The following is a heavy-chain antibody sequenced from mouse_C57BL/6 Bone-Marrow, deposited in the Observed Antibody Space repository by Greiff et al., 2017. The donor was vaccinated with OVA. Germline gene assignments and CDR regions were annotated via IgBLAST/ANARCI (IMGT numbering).Heavy chain of an antibody. CDR2: IWSGGST. Sequence: QVQLQQSGPGLVQPSQSLSITCTVSGFSLTSYGVHWVRQPPGKGLEWLGVIWSGGSTDYNAAFISRLSISKDNSKSQVFFKMNSLQADDTAIYYCAKSPYYYGSSPDVWGTGTTVTVSS. CDR1: GFSLTSYG. V-gene: IGHV2-4*01. CDR3: AKSPYYYGSSPDV. J-gene: IGHJ1*03. D-gene: IGHD1-1*01.